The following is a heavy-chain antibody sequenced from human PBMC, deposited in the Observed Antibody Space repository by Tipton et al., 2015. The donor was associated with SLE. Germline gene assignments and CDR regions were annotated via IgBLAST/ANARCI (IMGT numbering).Heavy chain of an antibody. Sequence: LRLSCTVSGGSVSSGSYYWSWIRQPPGKGLEWIGYIYYSGSTNYNPSLKSRVTISVDTSKNQFSLKLSSVTAADTAVYYCARSNGDFLAPPWYFDLWGRGTLVTVSS. J-gene: IGHJ2*01. CDR1: GGSVSSGSYY. CDR2: IYYSGST. V-gene: IGHV4-61*01. D-gene: IGHD4-17*01. CDR3: ARSNGDFLAPPWYFDL.